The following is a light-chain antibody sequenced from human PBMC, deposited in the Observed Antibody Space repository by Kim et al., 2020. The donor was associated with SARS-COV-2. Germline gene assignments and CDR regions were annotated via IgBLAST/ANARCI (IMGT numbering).Light chain of an antibody. J-gene: IGKJ4*01. CDR2: DAS. Sequence: LAPGERVTLSIRASQSVSSYLAWYQQKPGQAPRLLIYDASNRATGIPARFSGGGSGTDFTLTISSLEPEDFAVYYCQQRSNWPLTFGGGTKVDIK. V-gene: IGKV3-11*01. CDR3: QQRSNWPLT. CDR1: QSVSSY.